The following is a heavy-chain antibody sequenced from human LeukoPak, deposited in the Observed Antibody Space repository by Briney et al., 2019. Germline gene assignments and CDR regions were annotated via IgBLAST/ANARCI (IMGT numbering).Heavy chain of an antibody. J-gene: IGHJ4*02. CDR3: AREIYGGNPFGDY. CDR2: IKQDGSEK. CDR1: GFTFSSYW. Sequence: GGSLRLSCAASGFTFSSYWMSWVRQAPGKGLEWVANIKQDGSEKYYVDSVKGRFTISRDNAKNPLYLQMNSLRAEDTAVYYCAREIYGGNPFGDYWGQGTLVTVSS. V-gene: IGHV3-7*01. D-gene: IGHD4-23*01.